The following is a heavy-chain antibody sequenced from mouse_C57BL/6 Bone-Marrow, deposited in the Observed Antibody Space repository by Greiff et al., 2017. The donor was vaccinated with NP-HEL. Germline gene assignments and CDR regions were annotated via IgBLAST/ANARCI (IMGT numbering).Heavy chain of an antibody. V-gene: IGHV1-54*01. D-gene: IGHD2-12*01. CDR3: ARGGLYGFAY. CDR2: INPGSGGT. J-gene: IGHJ3*01. Sequence: VNVVESGAELVRPGTSVKVSCKASGYAFTNYLIEWVKQRPGQGLEWIGVINPGSGGTNYNEKFKGKATLTADKSSSTAYMQLSSLTSEDSAVYFCARGGLYGFAYWGQGTLVTVSA. CDR1: GYAFTNYL.